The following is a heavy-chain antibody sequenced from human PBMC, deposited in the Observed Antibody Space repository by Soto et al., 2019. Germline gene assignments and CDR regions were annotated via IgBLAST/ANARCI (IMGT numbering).Heavy chain of an antibody. CDR2: ISAYNGNT. V-gene: IGHV1-18*04. CDR1: GYVFTGFY. Sequence: GASVKVSCKASGYVFTGFYLHWVRQAPGQGLEWMGWISAYNGNTNYAQKLQGRVTMTTDTSTSTAYMELRSLRSDDTAVYYCAREGGVVLLYRNWFDPWGQGTLVTVSS. J-gene: IGHJ5*02. D-gene: IGHD2-2*02. CDR3: AREGGVVLLYRNWFDP.